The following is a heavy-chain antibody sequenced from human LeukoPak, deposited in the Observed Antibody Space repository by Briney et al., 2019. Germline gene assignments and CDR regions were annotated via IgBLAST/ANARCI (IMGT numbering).Heavy chain of an antibody. CDR3: AKERGYGYNHIDY. D-gene: IGHD5-24*01. CDR2: ISGSGGST. CDR1: GFTFRSYW. V-gene: IGHV3-23*01. Sequence: GGSLRLSCAASGFTFRSYWMNWVRQAPGKGLEWVSTISGSGGSTYYADSVKGRFTISRDKSKNTVYLQMNSLRAEDTAVYYCAKERGYGYNHIDYWGQGTLVTVSS. J-gene: IGHJ4*02.